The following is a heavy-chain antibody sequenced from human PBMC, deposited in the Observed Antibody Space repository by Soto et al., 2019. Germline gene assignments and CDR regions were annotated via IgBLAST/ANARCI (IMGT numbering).Heavy chain of an antibody. CDR2: ITGSGGRP. V-gene: IGHV3-23*01. CDR1: GFTFSTYT. J-gene: IGHJ4*02. D-gene: IGHD1-26*01. CDR3: AKARCTTTDCYVPDY. Sequence: EVQLLESGGGLVQPGGSLRLSCVASGFTFSTYTMSWVRQAPGKGLEWVSVITGSGGRPSYADSVQGRFSISRDNPKNTPDLQMNCLRGEDTAMYYCAKARCTTTDCYVPDYWGQGTLVTVSS.